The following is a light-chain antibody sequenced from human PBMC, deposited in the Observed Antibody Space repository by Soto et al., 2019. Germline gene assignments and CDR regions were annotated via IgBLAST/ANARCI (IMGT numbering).Light chain of an antibody. CDR2: KAS. Sequence: DIQMTQSPSTLSAAVGDRVTITCRASQSISSWLVWYQQKPGKAPKLLIYKASSLESGVPSRFSGSGSGTEFTLTISSLPPDDFATYYCQQYNSWWTFGQGTKVEIK. J-gene: IGKJ1*01. V-gene: IGKV1-5*03. CDR3: QQYNSWWT. CDR1: QSISSW.